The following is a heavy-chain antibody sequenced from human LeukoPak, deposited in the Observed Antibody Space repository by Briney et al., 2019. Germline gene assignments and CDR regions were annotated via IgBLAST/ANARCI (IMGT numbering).Heavy chain of an antibody. CDR3: ARGAGRPPWGYYCYYYMDV. CDR1: GYTFTGYY. J-gene: IGHJ6*03. CDR2: INPNSGGT. V-gene: IGHV1-2*02. Sequence: GASVKVSCKASGYTFTGYYMHWVRQAPGQGLEWMGWINPNSGGTNYAQKFQGRVTMTRDTSISTAYMELSSLRSEDTAVYYCARGAGRPPWGYYCYYYMDVWGKGTTVTISS. D-gene: IGHD3-10*01.